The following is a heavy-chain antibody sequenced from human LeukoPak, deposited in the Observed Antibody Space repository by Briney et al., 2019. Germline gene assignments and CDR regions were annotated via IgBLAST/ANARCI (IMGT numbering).Heavy chain of an antibody. D-gene: IGHD6-13*01. CDR3: ARDPSSSWRFDY. CDR2: INPNSGGT. V-gene: IGHV1-2*02. Sequence: GASVKVSCKASGYTFTGYYMHWVRQAPGQGVEWMGWINPNSGGTNYAQKFQGRVTMTRDTSISTAYMELSRLRSDDTAVYYCARDPSSSWRFDYWGQGTLVTVSS. J-gene: IGHJ4*02. CDR1: GYTFTGYY.